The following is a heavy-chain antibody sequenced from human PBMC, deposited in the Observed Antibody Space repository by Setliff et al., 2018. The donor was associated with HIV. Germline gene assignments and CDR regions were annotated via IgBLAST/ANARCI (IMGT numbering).Heavy chain of an antibody. D-gene: IGHD3-16*01. CDR1: GGTFSSYT. CDR2: SIPILGIG. J-gene: IGHJ6*03. V-gene: IGHV1-69*02. CDR3: ASCGAGEWHLYMDV. Sequence: GASVKVSCKASGGTFSSYTINWVRQAPGQGLEWMGRSIPILGIGNDEQAQKFKGRVTFTADKSTSKVYMELSRLRSEDTAVYYCASCGAGEWHLYMDVWGKGTAVSVAS.